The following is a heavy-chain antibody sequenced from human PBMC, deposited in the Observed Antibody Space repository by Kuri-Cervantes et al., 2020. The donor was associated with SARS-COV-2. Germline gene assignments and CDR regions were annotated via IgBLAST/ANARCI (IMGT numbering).Heavy chain of an antibody. Sequence: GFLWRIRTINWVRQAPGKGLEWVSGVSWNGSRTHYADSVKGRFTISRDNAKNSLYLQMNSLRDEDTAVYYCARDGGSTISGVVIIADYYYGMDVGGQAPTVTVSS. CDR2: VSWNGSRT. J-gene: IGHJ6*01. V-gene: IGHV3-19*01. CDR1: GFLWRIRT. CDR3: ARDGGSTISGVVIIADYYYGMDV. D-gene: IGHD3-3*01.